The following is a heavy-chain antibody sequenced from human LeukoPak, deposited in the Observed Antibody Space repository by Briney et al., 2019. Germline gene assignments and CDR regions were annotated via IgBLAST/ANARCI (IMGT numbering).Heavy chain of an antibody. CDR1: GYTFTGYY. CDR2: INPNSGGT. Sequence: ASVKVSCKAPGYTFTGYYMHWVRQAPGQGLEWMGWINPNSGGTNYAQKFQGRVTMTRDTSISTAYMELSRLRSDDTAVYYCAREDWNDEMFDYWGQGTLVTVSS. D-gene: IGHD1-1*01. J-gene: IGHJ4*02. V-gene: IGHV1-2*02. CDR3: AREDWNDEMFDY.